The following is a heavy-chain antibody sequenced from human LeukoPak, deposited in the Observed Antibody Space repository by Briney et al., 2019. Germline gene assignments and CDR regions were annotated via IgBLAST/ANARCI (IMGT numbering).Heavy chain of an antibody. CDR3: AKDSYNWNDGNFDY. D-gene: IGHD1-1*01. CDR2: ISGRGGST. V-gene: IGHV3-23*01. Sequence: AGGSLRLSCAASGFTFSSYAMSWVRQAPGKGLEWVSGISGRGGSTYYANSVKGRFTTSRDNSKNTLSLQMNSLRAEDTAVYYCAKDSYNWNDGNFDYWGQGTLVTVSS. J-gene: IGHJ4*02. CDR1: GFTFSSYA.